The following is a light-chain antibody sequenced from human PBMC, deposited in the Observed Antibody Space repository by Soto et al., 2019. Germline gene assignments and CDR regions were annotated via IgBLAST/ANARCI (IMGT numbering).Light chain of an antibody. CDR3: QHYNNWPPWT. CDR1: QSVSSN. V-gene: IGKV3-15*01. Sequence: EIVMTQSPATLSVSPGERATLSCRVSQSVSSNLAWYQQEPGQAPRLRLYGASTRSTGIPARFRGGGSGTEFTLTISSLQSEDFAVYYCQHYNNWPPWTFGQGTKVEIK. CDR2: GAS. J-gene: IGKJ1*01.